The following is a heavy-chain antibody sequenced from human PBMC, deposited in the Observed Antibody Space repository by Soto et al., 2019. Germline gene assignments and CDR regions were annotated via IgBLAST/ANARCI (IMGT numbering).Heavy chain of an antibody. CDR2: INGGGVST. Sequence: PGGSLRLSCAASGFTFRNYAMSWVRQAPGKGLEWVSAINGGGVSTYYADSVKGRFTISRDQSKNTIYLQMDSLRVEDTAVYYCTKGRFLEWSLSGGGEECWGRGTLVTVSS. V-gene: IGHV3-23*01. D-gene: IGHD3-3*01. J-gene: IGHJ4*02. CDR3: TKGRFLEWSLSGGGEEC. CDR1: GFTFRNYA.